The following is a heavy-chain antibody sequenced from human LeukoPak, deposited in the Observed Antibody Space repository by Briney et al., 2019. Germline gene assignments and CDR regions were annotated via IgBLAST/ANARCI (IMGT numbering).Heavy chain of an antibody. CDR3: VRDLGGRSGH. D-gene: IGHD1-26*01. CDR2: INEDGSTT. J-gene: IGHJ4*02. Sequence: GGSLRLSCAASGFTFSGNWMHWVRQAPGKGLVWVSRINEDGSTTNYADSVKGRSTIFRDDAKNPMFLQMNSLRDEDTAVYYCVRDLGGRSGHWGQGTLVTVSS. CDR1: GFTFSGNW. V-gene: IGHV3-74*01.